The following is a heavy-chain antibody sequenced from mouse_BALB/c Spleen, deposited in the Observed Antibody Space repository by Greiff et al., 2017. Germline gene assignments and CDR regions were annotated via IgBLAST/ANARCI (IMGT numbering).Heavy chain of an antibody. V-gene: IGHV10-1*02. CDR3: VRLPYYGGFAY. J-gene: IGHJ3*01. CDR2: IRSKSNNYAT. CDR1: GFTFNTYA. D-gene: IGHD1-2*01. Sequence: EVKLVESGGGLVQPKGSLKLSCAASGFTFNTYAMNWVRQAPGKGLEWVARIRSKSNNYATYYADSVKDRFTISRDDSQSMLYLQMNNLKTEDTAMYYCVRLPYYGGFAYWGQGTLVTVSA.